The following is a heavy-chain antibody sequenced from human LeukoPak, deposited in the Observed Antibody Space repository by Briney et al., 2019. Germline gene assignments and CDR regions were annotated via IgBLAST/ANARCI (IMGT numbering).Heavy chain of an antibody. CDR1: GFSVSTKY. Sequence: PGGSLRLSCAASGFSVSTKYMSWGRQAPGKGLEWVSIINVGGDTYYADSVKGRFTISRDTYKNTVYLQMDNLRAEDTAVYYCARGQGFLLDLWGQGTLVTVSS. V-gene: IGHV3-53*01. D-gene: IGHD3-10*01. CDR2: INVGGDT. CDR3: ARGQGFLLDL. J-gene: IGHJ5*02.